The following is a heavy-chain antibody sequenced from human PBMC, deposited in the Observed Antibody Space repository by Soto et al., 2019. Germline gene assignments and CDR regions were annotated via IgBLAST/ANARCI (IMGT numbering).Heavy chain of an antibody. D-gene: IGHD2-8*02. CDR2: INPDTGAT. J-gene: IGHJ4*01. Sequence: APGQALEWMGWINPDTGATNYAQNFQGKVTLTSDTSINTASLDLTSLTSDDTAVYYCARGASETGGWPFPSFDYWGQGTQVIVSS. V-gene: IGHV1-2*02. CDR3: ARGASETGGWPFPSFDY.